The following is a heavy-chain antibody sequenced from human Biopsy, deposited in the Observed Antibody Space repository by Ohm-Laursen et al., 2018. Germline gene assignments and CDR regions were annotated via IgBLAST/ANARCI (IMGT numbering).Heavy chain of an antibody. CDR2: INQAGTT. CDR1: GKTFSDYH. J-gene: IGHJ4*02. CDR3: GNEVHGRDY. D-gene: IGHD2-15*01. V-gene: IGHV4-34*08. Sequence: SETLSLTCAVFGKTFSDYHWSWIRQSPGKGLEWIGQINQAGTTNYNPSLKSRVSISADASKYEFSLRLTSVTAADTAVYLCGNEVHGRDYWGLGAQVTVSS.